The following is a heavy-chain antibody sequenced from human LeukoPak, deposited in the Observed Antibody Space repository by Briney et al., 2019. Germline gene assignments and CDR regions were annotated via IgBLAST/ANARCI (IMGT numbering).Heavy chain of an antibody. CDR2: IYISGST. CDR1: GGSISTDH. Sequence: SETLSLTCTVSGGSISTDHWNWIRQPAGKGLEWIGRIYISGSTNYNPSLKSRVTVSVDTSKNLFSLNLRFVTAADTAVYYCAREGAARPGFDYWGQGTLVTVSS. J-gene: IGHJ4*02. D-gene: IGHD6-6*01. V-gene: IGHV4-4*07. CDR3: AREGAARPGFDY.